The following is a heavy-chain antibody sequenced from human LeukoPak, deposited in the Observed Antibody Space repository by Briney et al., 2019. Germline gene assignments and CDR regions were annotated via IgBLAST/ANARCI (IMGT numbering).Heavy chain of an antibody. J-gene: IGHJ4*02. D-gene: IGHD3-22*01. V-gene: IGHV1-2*06. CDR2: INPNSGGT. CDR1: GYTFTGYY. Sequence: ASVKVSCKASGYTFTGYYIHWVRQAPGQGLEWMGRINPNSGGTDYAQKFQGRVTMTRDTSVSTAYMELSRLRSDDTAVYYCARDIVGIGYYDSSGHEDYWGQGSLVTVSS. CDR3: ARDIVGIGYYDSSGHEDY.